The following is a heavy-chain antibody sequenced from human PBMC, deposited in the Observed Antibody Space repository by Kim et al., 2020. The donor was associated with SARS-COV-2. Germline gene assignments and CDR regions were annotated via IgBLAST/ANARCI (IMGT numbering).Heavy chain of an antibody. CDR2: GNEK. CDR3: ARGRGMDV. J-gene: IGHJ6*02. V-gene: IGHV3-7*01. Sequence: GNEKYYLDSVKGRFTISRDNAKKSLYLQVNSLRAEDTAVYYCARGRGMDVWGHGTTVTVSS.